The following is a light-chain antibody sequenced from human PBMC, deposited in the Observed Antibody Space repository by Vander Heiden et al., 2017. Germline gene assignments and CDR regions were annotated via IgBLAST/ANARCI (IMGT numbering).Light chain of an antibody. Sequence: QSVLTQAPSVSGAPGQRVTITCTGSSSNSGAGYDVHWYQQLPGTAPKLLIYCTSYRPSGVPDRFSGSKSGTSASLAITGLQAEDEADYYCQSSGSSLSDRVFGTGTKVTVL. CDR1: SSNSGAGYD. V-gene: IGLV1-40*01. CDR3: QSSGSSLSDRV. CDR2: CTS. J-gene: IGLJ1*01.